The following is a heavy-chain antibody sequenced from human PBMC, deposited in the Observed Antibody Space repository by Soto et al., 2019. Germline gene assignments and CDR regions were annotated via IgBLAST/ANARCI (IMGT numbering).Heavy chain of an antibody. CDR1: GFAFNNYG. D-gene: IGHD2-2*01. J-gene: IGHJ4*02. CDR3: AREDSIIIPAVSDF. V-gene: IGHV3-21*01. CDR2: ISKSDYT. Sequence: GGSLRLSCTVSGFAFNNYGINWVRQAPGKGLEWVSSISKSDYTYYSDSVKGRFTISRDNAKNSVSLQMNTLRVEDTAVYYCAREDSIIIPAVSDFWGRGTLVTVSS.